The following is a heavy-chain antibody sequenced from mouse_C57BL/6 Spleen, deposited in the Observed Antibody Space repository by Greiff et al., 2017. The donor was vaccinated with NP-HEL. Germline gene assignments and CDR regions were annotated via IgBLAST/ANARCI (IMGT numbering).Heavy chain of an antibody. J-gene: IGHJ2*01. CDR2: IDPETGGT. CDR1: GYTFTDYE. CDR3: TVHYYGSSFHFDY. V-gene: IGHV1-15*01. D-gene: IGHD1-1*01. Sequence: QVQLQQSGAELVRPGASVTLSCKASGYTFTDYEMHWVKQTPVHGLEWIGAIDPETGGTAYNQKFKGKAILTAAKSSSTAYMELRSLTSEDSAVYYCTVHYYGSSFHFDYWGQGTTLTVSS.